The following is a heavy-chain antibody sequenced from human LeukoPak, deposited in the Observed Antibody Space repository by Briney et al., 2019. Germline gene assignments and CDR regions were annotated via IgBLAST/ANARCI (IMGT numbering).Heavy chain of an antibody. J-gene: IGHJ4*02. CDR1: GGSISSSSYY. Sequence: SETLSLTCTVSGGSISSSSYYWGWIRQPPGKGLEWTGSIFYSGSTYYNPSLKSRVTISVDTSKNQFSLKLSSVTAADTAVYYCARFYYDSSGYRYYFDYWGQGTLVTVSS. D-gene: IGHD3-22*01. CDR2: IFYSGST. V-gene: IGHV4-39*07. CDR3: ARFYYDSSGYRYYFDY.